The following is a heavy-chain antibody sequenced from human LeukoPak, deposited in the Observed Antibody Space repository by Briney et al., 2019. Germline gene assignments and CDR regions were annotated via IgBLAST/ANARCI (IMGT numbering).Heavy chain of an antibody. CDR1: GFTFSKAW. D-gene: IGHD3-22*01. J-gene: IGHJ4*02. CDR3: STYRWRYDSSGYDY. Sequence: PGGSLRLSCAASGFTFSKAWMSWVRQATGKGLEWLGRIKSNADGGTTDYAAPVQGRITISRDDSRNTLYLQLDSLKAEDTAVYYCSTYRWRYDSSGYDYWGQGTLVAVSS. CDR2: IKSNADGGTT. V-gene: IGHV3-15*01.